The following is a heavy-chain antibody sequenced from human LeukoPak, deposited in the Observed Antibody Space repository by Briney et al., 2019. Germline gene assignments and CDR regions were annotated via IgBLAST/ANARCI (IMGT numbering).Heavy chain of an antibody. CDR3: ARVSSGSYFGYYYYYMDV. CDR1: GFTFSNYW. J-gene: IGHJ6*03. CDR2: INSDGSST. D-gene: IGHD1-26*01. Sequence: GGSLRLSCAASGFTFSNYWMHWVRQAPGKGLVWVSRINSDGSSTSYADSVEGRFTISRDNAKNTLYLQTNSLRAEDTAVHYCARVSSGSYFGYYYYYMDVWGKGTTVTVSS. V-gene: IGHV3-74*01.